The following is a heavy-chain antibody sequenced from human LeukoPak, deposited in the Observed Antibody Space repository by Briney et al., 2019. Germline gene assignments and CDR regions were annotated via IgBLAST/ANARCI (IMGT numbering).Heavy chain of an antibody. D-gene: IGHD3-22*01. CDR1: GGSISSYY. Sequence: SETLSLTCTVSGGSISSYYWSWIRQPPGKGLEWIGYIYYSGSTNYNPSLKSRVTISVDTSKNQFSLKLSSVTAADTAVYYCARVYDSSGYFDYWGQGTLVTVSS. J-gene: IGHJ4*02. CDR2: IYYSGST. CDR3: ARVYDSSGYFDY. V-gene: IGHV4-59*01.